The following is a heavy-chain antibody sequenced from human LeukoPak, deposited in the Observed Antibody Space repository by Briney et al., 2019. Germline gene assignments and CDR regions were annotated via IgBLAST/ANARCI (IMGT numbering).Heavy chain of an antibody. CDR1: GGSISSGGYY. CDR2: IYYSGST. V-gene: IGHV4-31*03. Sequence: PSQTLSLTCTVSGGSISSGGYYWSWIRQHPGKGLEWIGYIYYSGSTYYNPSLKSRVTISVDTSKNRFSLKLSSVTAADTAVYYCARDSSRGDWFDPWGQGTLVTVSS. CDR3: ARDSSRGDWFDP. D-gene: IGHD6-13*01. J-gene: IGHJ5*02.